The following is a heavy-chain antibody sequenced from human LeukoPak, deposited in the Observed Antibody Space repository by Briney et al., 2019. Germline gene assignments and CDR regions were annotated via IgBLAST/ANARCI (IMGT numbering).Heavy chain of an antibody. J-gene: IGHJ4*02. V-gene: IGHV4-38-2*01. CDR3: ARRPWYVGRDY. D-gene: IGHD6-13*01. Sequence: KTWETLSLTCDVSGFSITLNSNYYWAWIRQPPGEGLEWIGNIYHTGTTYYNPSLKSRVTISLDTSKNQFSLNLRSVTAADTAVYYCARRPWYVGRDYWGQGTLVTVSS. CDR1: GFSITLNSNYY. CDR2: IYHTGTT.